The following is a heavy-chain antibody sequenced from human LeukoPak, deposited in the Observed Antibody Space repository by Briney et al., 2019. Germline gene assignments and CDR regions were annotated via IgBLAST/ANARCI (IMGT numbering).Heavy chain of an antibody. CDR3: ARDTGDGYALYYYYGMDV. V-gene: IGHV3-7*03. D-gene: IGHD5-24*01. J-gene: IGHJ6*02. CDR1: GFTFSSYW. CDR2: IKQDGSEK. Sequence: GGSLRLSCAASGFTFSSYWMSWVRQAPGKGLEWVANIKQDGSEKYYVDSVKGRFTISRDNAKNSLYPQMNSLRAEDTAVYYCARDTGDGYALYYYYGMDVWGQGTTVTVSS.